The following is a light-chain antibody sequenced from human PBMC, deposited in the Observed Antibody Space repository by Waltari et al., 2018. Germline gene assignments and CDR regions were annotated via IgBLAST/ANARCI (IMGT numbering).Light chain of an antibody. V-gene: IGLV1-40*01. CDR3: QSHDSSLSGSV. CDR1: RSNIGAGYD. J-gene: IGLJ2*01. Sequence: QSVLTQPPSLSGAPGQRVTISCTGRRSNIGAGYDVHWYQQLPGTAPKHLIYGNNNRPSGVPDRFSGSRSGTSASLAITGLQAEDEADYYCQSHDSSLSGSVFGGGTKLTVL. CDR2: GNN.